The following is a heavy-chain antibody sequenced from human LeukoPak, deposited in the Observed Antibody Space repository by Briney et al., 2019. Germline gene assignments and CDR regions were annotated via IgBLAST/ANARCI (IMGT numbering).Heavy chain of an antibody. CDR1: GFTFSSYG. CDR3: ARQTLRGGKYFDY. J-gene: IGHJ4*02. V-gene: IGHV4-39*01. Sequence: GSLRLSCAASGFTFSSYGMHWVRQPPGKGLEWIGSIYYSGSTYYNPSLKSRVTISVDTSKNQFSLKLSSVTAADTAVYYCARQTLRGGKYFDYWGQGTLVTVSS. D-gene: IGHD3-16*01. CDR2: IYYSGST.